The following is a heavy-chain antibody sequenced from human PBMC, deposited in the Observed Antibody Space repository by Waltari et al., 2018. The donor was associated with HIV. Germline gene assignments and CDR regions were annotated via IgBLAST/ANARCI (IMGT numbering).Heavy chain of an antibody. J-gene: IGHJ4*02. Sequence: QVQLQQWGAGLLKPSETLSLTCAVYGGSFSGYYWSWIRQPPGKGLEWIGEINHSGSTNYNPSLKSRGTISVDTSKTQVSLKLSSVTAADTAVYYCARGGRAVAASYYFDYWGQGTLVTVSS. V-gene: IGHV4-34*01. CDR1: GGSFSGYY. CDR3: ARGGRAVAASYYFDY. D-gene: IGHD6-19*01. CDR2: INHSGST.